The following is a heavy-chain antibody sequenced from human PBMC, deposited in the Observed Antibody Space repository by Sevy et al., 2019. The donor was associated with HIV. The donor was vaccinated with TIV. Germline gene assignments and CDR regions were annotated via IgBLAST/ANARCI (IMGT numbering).Heavy chain of an antibody. CDR3: ANSWGRYDGSSWIYYYYDMDV. D-gene: IGHD6-13*01. Sequence: GGSLRLSCAASGFIFSNYGMHWVRQAPGKGLEWVAVISSDGSDRDYADSVKGRFTISRDNSKDTLDLQMNSLRADDTAVYHCANSWGRYDGSSWIYYYYDMDVWGQGTKVTVSS. V-gene: IGHV3-30*18. CDR1: GFIFSNYG. J-gene: IGHJ6*02. CDR2: ISSDGSDR.